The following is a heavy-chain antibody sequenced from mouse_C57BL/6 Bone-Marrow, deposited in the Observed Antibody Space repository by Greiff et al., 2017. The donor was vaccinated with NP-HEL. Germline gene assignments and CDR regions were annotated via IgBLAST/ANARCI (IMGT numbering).Heavy chain of an antibody. V-gene: IGHV1-4*01. Sequence: QVQLQQSGAELARPGASVKMSCKASGYTFTSYTMHWVKQRPRQGLEWIGYINPSSGYTKYNQKFKDKATLTADKSSSTAYMQLSSLTSEDSAVYYCARGGYYGSYYFDYWGQGTTLTVSS. CDR2: INPSSGYT. CDR3: ARGGYYGSYYFDY. J-gene: IGHJ2*01. CDR1: GYTFTSYT. D-gene: IGHD1-1*01.